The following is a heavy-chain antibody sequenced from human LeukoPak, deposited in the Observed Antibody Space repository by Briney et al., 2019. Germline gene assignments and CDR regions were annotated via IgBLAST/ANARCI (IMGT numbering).Heavy chain of an antibody. J-gene: IGHJ4*02. V-gene: IGHV4-39*01. D-gene: IGHD3-10*01. CDR1: GGSISSYY. Sequence: SETLSLTCTVSGGSISSYYWGWIRQPPGKGLEWIGSIYYSGSTYYNPSLKSRVTISVDTSKNQFSLKLSSVTAADTAVYYCARHIARGSGGDYWGQGTLVTVSS. CDR3: ARHIARGSGGDY. CDR2: IYYSGST.